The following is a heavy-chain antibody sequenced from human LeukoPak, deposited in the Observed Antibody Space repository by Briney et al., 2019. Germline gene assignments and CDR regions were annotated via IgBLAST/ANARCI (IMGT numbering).Heavy chain of an antibody. CDR1: GGSISAYY. Sequence: SETLSLTCTVSGGSISAYYWSWIRQPPGKGLEWIAYIYYSGSTNYNPSLKSRVTISVDTSKNQFSLKLSSVTAADTAVYYCARHSKYYYDSSGSYVGYFQHWGQGTLVTVSS. J-gene: IGHJ1*01. CDR3: ARHSKYYYDSSGSYVGYFQH. D-gene: IGHD3-22*01. CDR2: IYYSGST. V-gene: IGHV4-59*08.